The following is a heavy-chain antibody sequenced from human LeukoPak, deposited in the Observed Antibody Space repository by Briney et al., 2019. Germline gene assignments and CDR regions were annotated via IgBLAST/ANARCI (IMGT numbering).Heavy chain of an antibody. CDR1: GFTFSSYA. J-gene: IGHJ4*02. CDR2: ISGSGGST. D-gene: IGHD2-21*02. Sequence: GGSLRLSCAASGFTFSSYAMSWVRQAPGKGLEWVSAISGSGGSTYYADSVKGRFTISRDNSKNTLYLQMNSLRAEDTAVYYCAKVPYPSHIVVVTAIDYWGQGTLVTVSS. CDR3: AKVPYPSHIVVVTAIDY. V-gene: IGHV3-23*01.